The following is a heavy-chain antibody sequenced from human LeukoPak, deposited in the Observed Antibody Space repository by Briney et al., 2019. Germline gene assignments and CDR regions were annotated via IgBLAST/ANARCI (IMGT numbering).Heavy chain of an antibody. CDR3: ARLGSYYDMDV. Sequence: GGSLRLSCAASGFTVSSKYMSWVRQAPGKGLEWVSLLYSGETTYYADSVKGRFTISRDNSKNTLYLQMNGLRAEDTAVYYCARLGSYYDMDVWGPGTTVTVSS. V-gene: IGHV3-53*01. J-gene: IGHJ6*02. CDR1: GFTVSSKY. CDR2: LYSGETT. D-gene: IGHD3-10*01.